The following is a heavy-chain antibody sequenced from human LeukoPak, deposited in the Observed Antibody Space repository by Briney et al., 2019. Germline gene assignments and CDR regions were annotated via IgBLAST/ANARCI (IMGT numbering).Heavy chain of an antibody. CDR2: VSGIGGST. J-gene: IGHJ4*02. Sequence: GGSLRLSCAASGFTFSSYAMSWVRQAPGKGLEWVSGVSGIGGSTYYADSVKGRFTISRDNSKNTLYLQMSSLRDDDTALYYCAKGMGVQSGGWKFGYWGQGTLVTVSS. CDR1: GFTFSSYA. D-gene: IGHD6-19*01. V-gene: IGHV3-23*01. CDR3: AKGMGVQSGGWKFGY.